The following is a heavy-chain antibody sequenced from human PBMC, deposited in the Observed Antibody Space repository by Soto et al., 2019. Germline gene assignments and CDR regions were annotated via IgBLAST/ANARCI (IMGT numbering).Heavy chain of an antibody. CDR2: IYWNDEK. D-gene: IGHD3-16*02. Sequence: QITLKESGPTVVKPTQTLTLTCTFSGFSLRSSGVGVGWIRQPPGKALEWLALIYWNDEKRYSPSLRTRLTITKDTSRNQVVLRLTNMDPVDTATYYCAHRRPFGGIVVFDSWGLGTLVTVSS. J-gene: IGHJ4*02. CDR3: AHRRPFGGIVVFDS. CDR1: GFSLRSSGVG. V-gene: IGHV2-5*01.